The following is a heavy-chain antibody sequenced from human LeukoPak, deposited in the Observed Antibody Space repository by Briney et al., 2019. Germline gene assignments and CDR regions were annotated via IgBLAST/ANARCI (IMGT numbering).Heavy chain of an antibody. CDR1: GASISSYY. CDR2: IYYSGSS. V-gene: IGHV4-59*01. D-gene: IGHD5-24*01. Sequence: SETLSLTCTVSGASISSYYWSWIRQPPGKGLERIGYIYYSGSSNYNPSLKGRVTISVDTSKNQFSLKLSSVTAADTAVYYCARYPFDGYNYYFDYWGQGTLVTVSS. J-gene: IGHJ4*02. CDR3: ARYPFDGYNYYFDY.